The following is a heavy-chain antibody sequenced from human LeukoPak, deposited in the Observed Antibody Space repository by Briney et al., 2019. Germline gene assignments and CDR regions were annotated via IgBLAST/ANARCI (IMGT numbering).Heavy chain of an antibody. D-gene: IGHD3-22*01. V-gene: IGHV3-74*01. CDR2: ISSDGSKI. CDR1: GFTFSRYW. CDR3: ARSFKDSSGYDYVDSFDI. Sequence: GGSLRLSCAASGFTFSRYWMHWVRQAPGKGLVWVSRISSDGSKIGYAGSVKGRFAISRDNAKNTLYLQMNSLRAEDTAVYYCARSFKDSSGYDYVDSFDIWGQGTMVTVSS. J-gene: IGHJ3*02.